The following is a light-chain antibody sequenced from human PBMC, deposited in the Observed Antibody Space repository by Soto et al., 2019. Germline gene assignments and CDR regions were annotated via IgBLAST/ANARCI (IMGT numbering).Light chain of an antibody. CDR1: SSDVGGYNY. CDR3: SSYTTSNTRQIV. CDR2: DVT. J-gene: IGLJ1*01. V-gene: IGLV2-14*03. Sequence: QSALTQPASMSGSPGQSITISCAGTSSDVGGYNYVSWYQHHPGKAPKLIIYDVTNRPSGVSNPFSGSESGNTASLTISGLQPKDEADYYCSSYTTSNTRQIVFGTGTQLTVL.